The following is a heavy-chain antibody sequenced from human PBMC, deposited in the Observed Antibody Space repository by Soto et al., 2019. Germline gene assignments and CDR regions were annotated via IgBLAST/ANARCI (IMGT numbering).Heavy chain of an antibody. D-gene: IGHD3-16*01. Sequence: GGSLRLSCAASGFTFSDSAMGWVRQAPGKGLEWVSSISANGYSTYYADSVKGRLTISRDTSKNTLYLQTNSLRAEDTAMYYCAKMGRDAYKTIDSWGQGSLVTVSS. CDR3: AKMGRDAYKTIDS. CDR2: ISANGYST. CDR1: GFTFSDSA. J-gene: IGHJ4*02. V-gene: IGHV3-23*01.